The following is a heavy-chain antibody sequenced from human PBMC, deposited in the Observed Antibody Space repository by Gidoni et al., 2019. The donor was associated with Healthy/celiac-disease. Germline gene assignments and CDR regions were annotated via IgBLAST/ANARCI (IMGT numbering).Heavy chain of an antibody. D-gene: IGHD2-2*01. CDR2: IYYSGST. V-gene: IGHV4-39*01. CDR1: GGSISSSSYY. Sequence: GGSISSSSYYWGWIRQPPGKGLEWIGSIYYSGSTYYNPSLKSRVTISVDTSKNQFSLKLSSVTAADTAVYYCARAEVVPGPGGRGVEYFQHWGQGTLVTVSS. CDR3: ARAEVVPGPGGRGVEYFQH. J-gene: IGHJ1*01.